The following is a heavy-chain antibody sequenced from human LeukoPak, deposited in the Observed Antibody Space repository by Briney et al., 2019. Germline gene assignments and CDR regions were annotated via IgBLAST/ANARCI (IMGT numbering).Heavy chain of an antibody. D-gene: IGHD5-18*01. CDR1: GGSISSSSYS. V-gene: IGHV4-39*07. CDR2: IYYSGNT. Sequence: PSETLSLTCTVSGGSISSSSYSWGWIRQPPGKGLEWIGSIYYSGNTYYNPSLKSRVTISVDTSKNQFSLKLSSVTAADTAVYYCARVSSSYGPRWIEYWGQGTLVTVSS. J-gene: IGHJ4*02. CDR3: ARVSSSYGPRWIEY.